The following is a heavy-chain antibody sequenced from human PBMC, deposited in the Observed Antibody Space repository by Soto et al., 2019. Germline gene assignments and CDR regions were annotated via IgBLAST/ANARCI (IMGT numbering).Heavy chain of an antibody. Sequence: DTLSLTCAVYGGSFSGYNWSWIRQPPRKGLEWIGEINHSGSTNYNPSLKSRGTISVDTSKNRFSLKLSSVAAPPTAVYYCPNPPQGGSSPNYLDYWRPGTLVTVSS. CDR2: INHSGST. D-gene: IGHD6-6*01. CDR1: GGSFSGYN. V-gene: IGHV4-34*01. CDR3: PNPPQGGSSPNYLDY. J-gene: IGHJ4*02.